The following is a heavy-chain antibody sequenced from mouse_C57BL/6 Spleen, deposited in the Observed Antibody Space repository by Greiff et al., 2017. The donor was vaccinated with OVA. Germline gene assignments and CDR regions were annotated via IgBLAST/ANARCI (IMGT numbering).Heavy chain of an antibody. D-gene: IGHD2-1*01. CDR2: IWRGGST. Sequence: QVQLKQSGPGLVQPSQSLSITCTVSGFSLTSYGVHWVRQSPGQGLEWLGVIWRGGSTDYNAAFMSRLSITTDNSKSQVFFKMNSLQADDTAIYISAQERGIYTYFDYRGPGTTLTDSS. J-gene: IGHJ2*01. CDR3: AQERGIYTYFDY. CDR1: GFSLTSYG. V-gene: IGHV2-5*01.